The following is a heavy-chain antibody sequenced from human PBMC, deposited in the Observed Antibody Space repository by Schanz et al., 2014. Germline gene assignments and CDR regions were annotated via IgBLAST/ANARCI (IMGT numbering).Heavy chain of an antibody. V-gene: IGHV3-48*01. CDR2: ITYNGGTI. CDR1: GFTFSDYS. Sequence: EVQLVESGGGWVQPGGSLRLSCAASGFTFSDYSMNWVRQAPGKGPEWVSYITYNGGTIYYADSVKGRFTISRDNFKGALYLQMSSLRAEDTAVYYCARDRRNADLDYWGQGTLVTVSS. J-gene: IGHJ4*02. D-gene: IGHD1-1*01. CDR3: ARDRRNADLDY.